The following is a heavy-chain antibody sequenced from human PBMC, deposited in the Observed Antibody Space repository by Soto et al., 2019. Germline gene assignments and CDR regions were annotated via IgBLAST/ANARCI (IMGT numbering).Heavy chain of an antibody. CDR1: GYTFTSYG. J-gene: IGHJ4*02. D-gene: IGHD2-21*02. CDR2: ISAYNGNT. Sequence: QVQLVQSGAEVKKPGASVKVSCKASGYTFTSYGISWVRQAPGQGLEWMGWISAYNGNTNYAQKLQGRVTMTTDTSTSTAYMQLRSLRADDTAVYYCARGRSEAYCGGDCYSDSWGQGTLVTVSS. V-gene: IGHV1-18*04. CDR3: ARGRSEAYCGGDCYSDS.